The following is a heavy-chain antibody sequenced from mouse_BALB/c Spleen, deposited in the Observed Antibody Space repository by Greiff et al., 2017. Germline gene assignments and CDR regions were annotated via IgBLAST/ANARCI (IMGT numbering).Heavy chain of an antibody. CDR2: IDPSDSYT. Sequence: VQLQQPGAELVKPGASVKMSCKASGYTFTSYWMHWVKQRPGQGLEWIGVIDPSDSYTSYNQKFKGKATLTVDTSSSTAYMQLSSLTSEDSAVYYCTKTARATSGFAYWGQGTLVTVSA. J-gene: IGHJ3*01. CDR3: TKTARATSGFAY. CDR1: GYTFTSYW. V-gene: IGHV1S127*01. D-gene: IGHD3-2*01.